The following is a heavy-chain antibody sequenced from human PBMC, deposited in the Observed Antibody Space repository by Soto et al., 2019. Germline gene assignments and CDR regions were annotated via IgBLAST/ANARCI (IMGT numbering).Heavy chain of an antibody. D-gene: IGHD2-21*02. Sequence: PGGSLRLSCAASGFTFSNYAMSWVRQAPGKGLEWVSVISGSGGNTYYADSVKGRFTISRDNSKNTLYLQMNSLRAEDTAVYYCAKAYCGGNCYYQIYYWGQGTLVTVSS. V-gene: IGHV3-23*01. CDR2: ISGSGGNT. CDR3: AKAYCGGNCYYQIYY. J-gene: IGHJ4*02. CDR1: GFTFSNYA.